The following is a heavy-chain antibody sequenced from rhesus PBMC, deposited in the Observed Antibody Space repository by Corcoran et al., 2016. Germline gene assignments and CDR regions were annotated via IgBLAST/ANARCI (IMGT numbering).Heavy chain of an antibody. CDR2: IYGSGGGT. CDR1: GGSISDDYY. D-gene: IGHD2-15*01. V-gene: IGHV4-106*01. J-gene: IGHJ4*01. CDR3: ARDLTAPPED. Sequence: QVQLQESGPGLVKPSATLSLTCAVSGGSISDDYYWSWIRQPPGKGLAWMGYIYGSGGGTNTNPSLKKRVTMSIDTANIQFSRTLSSGTAAETAVYYCARDLTAPPEDWGQGVLVTVSA.